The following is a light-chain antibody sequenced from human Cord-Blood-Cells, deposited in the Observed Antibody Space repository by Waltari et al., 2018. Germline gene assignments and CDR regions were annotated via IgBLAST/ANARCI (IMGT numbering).Light chain of an antibody. Sequence: SYVLTQPPSVSVAPGKTARITCGGNNTGSKSVHWYQQKQGQAPVLVIYYDSARPSGIPERFSGSNSGNTATLTISRVEAGDEADYYCQVWDSSSDHPVFGGGTKLTVL. J-gene: IGLJ2*01. V-gene: IGLV3-21*04. CDR3: QVWDSSSDHPV. CDR1: NTGSKS. CDR2: YDS.